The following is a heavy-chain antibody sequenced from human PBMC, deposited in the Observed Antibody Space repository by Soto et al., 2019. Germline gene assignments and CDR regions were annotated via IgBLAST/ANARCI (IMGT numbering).Heavy chain of an antibody. CDR3: ARGGSSSWYGSAEYFHH. V-gene: IGHV3-48*02. CDR2: ISSSSSTI. Sequence: EVQLVESGGGLVQPGGSLRLSCAASGFTFSSFSMNWVRQAPWKGLEWVSYISSSSSTIYYADSVKGRFTISRDNAKNSLHLQMNSLRDEDTAAYYCARGGSSSWYGSAEYFHHWAQGTLVTVSS. D-gene: IGHD6-13*01. J-gene: IGHJ1*01. CDR1: GFTFSSFS.